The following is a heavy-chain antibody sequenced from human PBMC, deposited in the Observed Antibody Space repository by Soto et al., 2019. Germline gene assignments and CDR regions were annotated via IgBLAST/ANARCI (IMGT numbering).Heavy chain of an antibody. V-gene: IGHV1-18*01. CDR1: GYTFTSYG. CDR2: ISAYNGNT. D-gene: IGHD2-15*01. J-gene: IGHJ3*01. Sequence: ASVKVSCKASGYTFTSYGISWVRQAPGQGLEWMGWISAYNGNTNYAQKLQGRVTMTTDTSTSTAYMELRSLRSDDTAVYYCSRVLGHCSGGSCYSDAFDLWGQGTMVTVSS. CDR3: SRVLGHCSGGSCYSDAFDL.